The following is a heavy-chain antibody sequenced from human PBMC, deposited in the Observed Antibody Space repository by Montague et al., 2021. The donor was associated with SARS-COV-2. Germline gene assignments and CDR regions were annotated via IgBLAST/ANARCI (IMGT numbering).Heavy chain of an antibody. CDR1: GFTFSSYW. V-gene: IGHV3-7*01. Sequence: SLRLSCAASGFTFSSYWMSWVRQAPGKGLEWVANIKQDGSEKYYVDSVKGRFTISRDNAKNSLYLQMNSLRAEDAAVYYCARLGSSSWYLDYWGQGTLVTVSS. CDR2: IKQDGSEK. D-gene: IGHD6-13*01. J-gene: IGHJ4*02. CDR3: ARLGSSSWYLDY.